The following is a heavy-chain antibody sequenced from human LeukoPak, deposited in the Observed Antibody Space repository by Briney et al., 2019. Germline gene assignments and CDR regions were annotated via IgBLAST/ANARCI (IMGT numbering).Heavy chain of an antibody. Sequence: GGSLRLSCAVSGFTFSSYAMHWGRQAPSKGLERVAVISYDGSNKYYAASVQCRFTISIDNSKNKLFLQMNSLRAEEPAVFYCAREYYYGPYRMHVWGQGTTVTVSS. CDR3: AREYYYGPYRMHV. D-gene: IGHD3-10*01. CDR2: ISYDGSNK. CDR1: GFTFSSYA. V-gene: IGHV3-30*04. J-gene: IGHJ6*02.